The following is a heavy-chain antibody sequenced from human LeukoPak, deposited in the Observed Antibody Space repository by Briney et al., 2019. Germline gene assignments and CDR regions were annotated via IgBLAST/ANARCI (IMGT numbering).Heavy chain of an antibody. D-gene: IGHD1-26*01. CDR2: ITGSGSST. V-gene: IGHV3-23*01. CDR3: ARDPDPRRVVGTTEPGR. CDR1: GFTFSSYA. Sequence: GGSLRLSCAASGFTFSSYAMSWVRQAPGKGLEWVSSITGSGSSTFYAGSVKGRFTISRDNSQNTLYVQMNSLRAEDTAVYYCARDPDPRRVVGTTEPGRWGQGTLVTVSS. J-gene: IGHJ4*02.